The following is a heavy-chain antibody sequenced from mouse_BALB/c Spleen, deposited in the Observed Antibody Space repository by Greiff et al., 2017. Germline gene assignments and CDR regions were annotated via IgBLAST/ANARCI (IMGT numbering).Heavy chain of an antibody. CDR1: GYSITSDYA. V-gene: IGHV3-2*02. Sequence: EVQLQQSGPGLVKPSQSLSLTCTVTGYSITSDYAWNWIRQFPGNKLEWMGYISYSGSTSYNPSLKSRISITRDTSKNQFFLQLNSVTTEDTATYYCARAFITTATGAMDYWGQGTSVTVSS. CDR3: ARAFITTATGAMDY. D-gene: IGHD1-2*01. CDR2: ISYSGST. J-gene: IGHJ4*01.